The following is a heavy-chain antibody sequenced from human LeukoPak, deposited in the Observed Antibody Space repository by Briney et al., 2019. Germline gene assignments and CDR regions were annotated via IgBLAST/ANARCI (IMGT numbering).Heavy chain of an antibody. CDR3: AGGRTYYYDSSPFDP. CDR1: GYTFTGYY. J-gene: IGHJ5*02. Sequence: ASVKVSCKASGYTFTGYYMHWVRQAPGQGLEWMGWINPNSGGTNYAQKFQGRVTMTRDTSISTAYMELSRLRSDDTAVYYCAGGRTYYYDSSPFDPWGQGTLVTVSS. V-gene: IGHV1-2*02. D-gene: IGHD3-22*01. CDR2: INPNSGGT.